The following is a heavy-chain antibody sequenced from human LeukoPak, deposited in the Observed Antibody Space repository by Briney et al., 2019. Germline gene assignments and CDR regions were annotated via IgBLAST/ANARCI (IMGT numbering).Heavy chain of an antibody. CDR1: GGSISSSSYY. D-gene: IGHD3-22*01. Sequence: SETLSLTCTVSGGSISSSSYYWGWIRQPPGKGLEWIGSIYYSGSTYYNPSLKSRVTISVDTSKNQFSLKLSSVTAADTAMYYCARQFLDYYDSSALGYWGQGTLVTVSS. CDR3: ARQFLDYYDSSALGY. V-gene: IGHV4-39*01. J-gene: IGHJ4*02. CDR2: IYYSGST.